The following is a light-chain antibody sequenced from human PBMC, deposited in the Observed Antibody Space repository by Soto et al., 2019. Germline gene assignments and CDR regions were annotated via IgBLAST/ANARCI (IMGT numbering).Light chain of an antibody. V-gene: IGKV3-15*01. CDR3: QQNNKWPPAWT. Sequence: EIVMTQSPATLSVSPGERATLSCRASQSVTSSLTWYQQKPGQAPRLLIYGASTRATGIPARFSGSGSGTEFTLTISSLQSEDFAIYYSQQNNKWPPAWTFGQGTKVEMK. CDR2: GAS. J-gene: IGKJ1*01. CDR1: QSVTSS.